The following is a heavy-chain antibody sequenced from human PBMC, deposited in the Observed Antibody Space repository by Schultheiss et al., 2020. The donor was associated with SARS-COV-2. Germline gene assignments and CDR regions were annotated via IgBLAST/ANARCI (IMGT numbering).Heavy chain of an antibody. CDR3: ATYYYSSGYYVFDY. CDR1: GFTFDSYS. CDR2: INSDGSST. D-gene: IGHD3-22*01. J-gene: IGHJ4*02. Sequence: GGSLRLSCAGSGFTFDSYSMHWVRQAPGKGLVWVSRINSDGSSTTYADSVKGRITISRDNAKNTLYLQMNSLRAEDTAVYYCATYYYSSGYYVFDYWGQGTLVTVSS. V-gene: IGHV3-74*01.